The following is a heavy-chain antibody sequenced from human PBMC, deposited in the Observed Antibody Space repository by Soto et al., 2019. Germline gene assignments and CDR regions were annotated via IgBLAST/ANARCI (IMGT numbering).Heavy chain of an antibody. V-gene: IGHV1-46*03. D-gene: IGHD3-9*01. Sequence: GASVKVSCKASGYTFTSYYMHWVRQAPGQGLEWMGIINPSGGSTSYAQKFQGRVTMTRDTSTSTVYMELSSLRSEDTAVYYCARDPPDYDILTGYPQNEAFDIWGQGTMVTVSS. J-gene: IGHJ3*02. CDR1: GYTFTSYY. CDR2: INPSGGST. CDR3: ARDPPDYDILTGYPQNEAFDI.